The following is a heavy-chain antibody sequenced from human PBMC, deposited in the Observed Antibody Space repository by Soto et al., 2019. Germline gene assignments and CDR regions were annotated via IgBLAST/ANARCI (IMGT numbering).Heavy chain of an antibody. CDR3: ARGAFRWFGELLGLDDY. D-gene: IGHD3-10*01. J-gene: IGHJ4*02. CDR2: MNPNSGNT. Sequence: ASVKVSCKASGYTFTSYDINWVRQATGQGLEWMGWMNPNSGNTGYAQKFQGRVTMTRNTSISTAYMELSSLRSEDTAVYYCARGAFRWFGELLGLDDYWGQGTLVTVSS. V-gene: IGHV1-8*01. CDR1: GYTFTSYD.